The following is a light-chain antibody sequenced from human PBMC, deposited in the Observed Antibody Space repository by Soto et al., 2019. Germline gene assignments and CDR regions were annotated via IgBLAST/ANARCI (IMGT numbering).Light chain of an antibody. CDR3: QQYNDWPPLT. CDR2: GAS. Sequence: EIVLTQSPGTVSLSPGDRATISCRASQSVRTNLAWYQLTPGQAPRLLIYGASTRATGVPARFSGTGSGTDFTLTISSLQSDDFGVYYCQQYNDWPPLTFGGGTKVDIK. V-gene: IGKV3-15*01. J-gene: IGKJ4*01. CDR1: QSVRTN.